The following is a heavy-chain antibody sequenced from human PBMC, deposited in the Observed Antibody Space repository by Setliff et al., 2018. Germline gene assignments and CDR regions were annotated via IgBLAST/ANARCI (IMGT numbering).Heavy chain of an antibody. Sequence: ASVKVSCKASGYTLRSYGINWVRQAPGQGLEWMGWINTNTGNPTYAQGFTGRFVFSLVTISADKSINTAYLQWSSLKASDTAIYYCARRGWGSSSGDCYSPKGCYYYYMDVWGKGTTVTVSS. V-gene: IGHV7-4-1*02. CDR3: ARRGWGSSSGDCYSPKGCYYYYMDV. CDR2: INTNTGNP. D-gene: IGHD2-21*02. J-gene: IGHJ6*03. CDR1: GYTLRSYG.